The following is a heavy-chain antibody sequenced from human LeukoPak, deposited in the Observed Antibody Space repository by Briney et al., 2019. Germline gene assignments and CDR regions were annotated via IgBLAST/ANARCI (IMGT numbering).Heavy chain of an antibody. J-gene: IGHJ4*02. CDR2: ISWNSGSI. CDR3: AKGPRPDSSGHCFAY. Sequence: GGSLRLSCAASGFTFDDYTMHWVRQAPGKGLEWVSGISWNSGSIGYADSVKGRFTISRDNAKNSLYLQMNSLRAEDTAFYYCAKGPRPDSSGHCFAYWGQGTLVTVSS. CDR1: GFTFDDYT. D-gene: IGHD3-22*01. V-gene: IGHV3-9*01.